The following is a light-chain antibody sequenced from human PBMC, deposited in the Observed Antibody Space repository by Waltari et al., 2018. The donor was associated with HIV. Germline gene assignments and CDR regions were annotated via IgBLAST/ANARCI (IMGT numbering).Light chain of an antibody. CDR1: SSNIGSNY. V-gene: IGLV1-47*01. CDR2: RNN. CDR3: ATWDDSLSGSL. J-gene: IGLJ2*01. Sequence: QSVLTQPPSASGTPGQRVTISCSGSSSNIGSNYVYWYQHLPGTAPKLLTYRNNQRPSGVPGRVSGAKSGTSASLAISGLRSEDEADYYCATWDDSLSGSLFGGGTKLTVL.